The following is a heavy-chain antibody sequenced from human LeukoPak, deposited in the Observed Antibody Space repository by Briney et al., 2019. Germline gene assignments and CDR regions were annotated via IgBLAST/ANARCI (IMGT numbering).Heavy chain of an antibody. CDR3: ARVLDGVGATRSFDY. D-gene: IGHD1-26*01. J-gene: IGHJ4*02. V-gene: IGHV3-74*01. Sequence: GGSLRLSCAASGFTFDDYAMHWVRQAPGKGLVWVSRINSDGSSTSYADSVKGRFTISRDNAKNTLYLQTNSLRAEDTAVYYCARVLDGVGATRSFDYWGQGTLVTVSS. CDR2: INSDGSST. CDR1: GFTFDDYA.